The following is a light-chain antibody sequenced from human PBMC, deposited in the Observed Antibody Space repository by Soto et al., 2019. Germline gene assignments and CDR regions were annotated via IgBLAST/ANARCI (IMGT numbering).Light chain of an antibody. CDR1: SSDIGGYNF. CDR3: SSYTGSSTAVV. CDR2: DVD. J-gene: IGLJ2*01. V-gene: IGLV2-14*03. Sequence: QSALTQPASVSGSPGQSVTISCIGTSSDIGGYNFVSWYQHHPGKAPKLMIYDVDNRPSGVSSRLSGSKSGNTASLTISGLQAEDEADYYCSSYTGSSTAVVFGGGTKLTVL.